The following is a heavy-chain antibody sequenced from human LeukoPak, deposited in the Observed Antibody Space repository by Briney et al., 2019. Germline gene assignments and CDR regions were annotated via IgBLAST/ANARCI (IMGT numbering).Heavy chain of an antibody. CDR3: ARHMGSTIFGVVIPSDYYYGMDV. J-gene: IGHJ6*02. Sequence: SETLSLTCTVSGGSISSYYWSWIRQPPGKGLEWIGYIYYSGSTNYNPSLKSRVTISVDTSKNQFSLKLSSVTAADTAVYYCARHMGSTIFGVVIPSDYYYGMDVWGQGTTVTVSS. V-gene: IGHV4-59*08. D-gene: IGHD3-3*01. CDR2: IYYSGST. CDR1: GGSISSYY.